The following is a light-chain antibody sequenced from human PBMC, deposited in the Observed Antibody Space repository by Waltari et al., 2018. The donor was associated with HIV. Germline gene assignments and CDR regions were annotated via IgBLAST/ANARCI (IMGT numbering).Light chain of an antibody. CDR3: SSYATAGTYVL. V-gene: IGLV2-23*02. Sequence: QSALTQPASVSGSPGQSIPISCTGTSSAVGSYNLVSWYQQHPGKAPKLMISEVNKRPSGVSNRFSGSKSGNTASLTISGLQAEDEADYYCSSYATAGTYVLFGGGTKLTVL. J-gene: IGLJ2*01. CDR1: SSAVGSYNL. CDR2: EVN.